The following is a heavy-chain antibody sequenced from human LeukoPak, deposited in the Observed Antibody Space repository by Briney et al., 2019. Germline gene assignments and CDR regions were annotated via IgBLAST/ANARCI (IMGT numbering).Heavy chain of an antibody. CDR2: IIPIFGTA. V-gene: IGHV1-69*06. J-gene: IGHJ4*02. Sequence: GASVKVSCKASGGTFSSYAISWVRQAPGQGLEWMGGIIPIFGTANYAQKFQGRVTITADKSTSTAYMELSSPRSEDTAVYYCARGSPHYDILTGYYFGYWGQGTLVTVSS. D-gene: IGHD3-9*01. CDR3: ARGSPHYDILTGYYFGY. CDR1: GGTFSSYA.